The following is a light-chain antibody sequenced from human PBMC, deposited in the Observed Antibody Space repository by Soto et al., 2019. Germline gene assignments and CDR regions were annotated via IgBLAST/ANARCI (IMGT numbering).Light chain of an antibody. J-gene: IGKJ5*01. V-gene: IGKV1-9*01. Sequence: IPLSQSPSFVSPSIGESVTISCRASQVISTSLAWYQVKPGKAPKLLIYAASTLESGVPSRFSATVSGTEFSLTITSLQPEDFATYYCQQLFDSPITFGQGTLLEIK. CDR2: AAS. CDR3: QQLFDSPIT. CDR1: QVISTS.